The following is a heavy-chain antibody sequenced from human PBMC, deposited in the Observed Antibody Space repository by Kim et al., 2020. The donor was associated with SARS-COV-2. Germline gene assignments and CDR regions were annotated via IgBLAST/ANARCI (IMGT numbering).Heavy chain of an antibody. Sequence: ASVKVSCKASGYTFTSYDINWVRQATGQGLEWMGWMNPNSGNTGYAQKFQGRVTMTRNTSISTAYMGLSSLRSEDTAVYYCARRSTISCSTTRGYEYYYYGMDVGSQGSTVTVSS. D-gene: IGHD2-2*01. V-gene: IGHV1-8*01. CDR2: MNPNSGNT. J-gene: IGHJ6*02. CDR1: GYTFTSYD. CDR3: ARRSTISCSTTRGYEYYYYGMDV.